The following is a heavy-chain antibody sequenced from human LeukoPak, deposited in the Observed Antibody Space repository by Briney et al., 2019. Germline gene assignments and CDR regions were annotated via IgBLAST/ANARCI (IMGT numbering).Heavy chain of an antibody. CDR2: ITGSAGST. V-gene: IGHV3-23*01. Sequence: GGSLRLSCAASGFTFSSYAMSWVRQAPGRGLEWVSSITGSAGSTSYADSVKGRFTISRDNSKNTLYLQMNSLRAEDTAVYYCARGQQLIKTDWGQGTLVTVSS. J-gene: IGHJ4*02. CDR1: GFTFSSYA. D-gene: IGHD6-13*01. CDR3: ARGQQLIKTD.